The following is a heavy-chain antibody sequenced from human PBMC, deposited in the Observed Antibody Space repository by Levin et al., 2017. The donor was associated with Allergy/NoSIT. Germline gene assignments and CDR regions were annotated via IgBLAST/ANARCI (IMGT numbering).Heavy chain of an antibody. J-gene: IGHJ4*02. CDR3: ARPSGPLLWFGQDDY. D-gene: IGHD3-10*01. Sequence: SQTLSLTCTVSGGSISSSSYYWVWIRQPPGKGLEWIGSIYYSGNTYYNPSLKTRVTISVDTSKNQFSLKLNSVTAADTAVYYCARPSGPLLWFGQDDYWGQGTLVTVSS. V-gene: IGHV4-39*01. CDR1: GGSISSSSYY. CDR2: IYYSGNT.